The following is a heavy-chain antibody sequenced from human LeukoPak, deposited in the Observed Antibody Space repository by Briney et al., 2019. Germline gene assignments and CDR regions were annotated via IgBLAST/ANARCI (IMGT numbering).Heavy chain of an antibody. D-gene: IGHD3-3*01. V-gene: IGHV3-48*03. Sequence: QAGGSLRLSCAASGFTFSSYEMNWVRQAPGKGLEWVSYISSSGSTIYYADSVKGRFTISRDNAKNSLYLQMNSLRAEDTAVYYCARAQYYDFWSPYYYYYYMDVWGKGTTVTVSS. CDR2: ISSSGSTI. CDR3: ARAQYYDFWSPYYYYYYMDV. CDR1: GFTFSSYE. J-gene: IGHJ6*03.